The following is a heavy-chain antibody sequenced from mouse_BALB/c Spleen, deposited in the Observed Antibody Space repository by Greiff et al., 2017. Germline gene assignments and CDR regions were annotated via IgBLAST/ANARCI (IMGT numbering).Heavy chain of an antibody. V-gene: IGHV5-17*02. CDR2: ISSGSSTI. Sequence: EVKLMESGGGLVQPGGSRKLSCAASGFTFSSFGMHWVRQAPEKGLEWVAYISSGSSTIYYADTVKGRFTISRDNPKNTLFLQMTSLRSEDTALYYCAREAYYDNPYAMDYWGQGTSVTVSS. CDR1: GFTFSSFG. CDR3: AREAYYDNPYAMDY. D-gene: IGHD2-10*01. J-gene: IGHJ4*01.